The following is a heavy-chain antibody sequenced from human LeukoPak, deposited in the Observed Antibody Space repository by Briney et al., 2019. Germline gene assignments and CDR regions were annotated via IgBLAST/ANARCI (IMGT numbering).Heavy chain of an antibody. V-gene: IGHV1-46*01. CDR3: ARAGTFYYGSGSYFLLTWIDP. CDR1: GYTFTSYY. J-gene: IGHJ5*02. Sequence: ASVKVSCKASGYTFTSYYMHWVRQAPGQGLEWMGIINPSGGSTSYAQKFQGRVTMTRDTSISTAYMELSRLASDDTAVYYCARAGTFYYGSGSYFLLTWIDPWGQGTLVTVSS. D-gene: IGHD3-10*01. CDR2: INPSGGST.